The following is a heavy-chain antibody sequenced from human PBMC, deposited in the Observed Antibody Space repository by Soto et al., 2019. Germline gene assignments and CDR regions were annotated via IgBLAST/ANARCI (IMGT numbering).Heavy chain of an antibody. D-gene: IGHD1-26*01. CDR1: GGSITNYY. J-gene: IGHJ6*01. Sequence: QVQLQDSGPGLVKPSETLSLMCTVSGGSITNYYWSWIRQSPARGLEWIGYISDSGSTKYNPSLRSRVSISLETSKNQFSLKLTSVTAADTAVYYCARERVGHSAMDVW. V-gene: IGHV4-59*01. CDR3: ARERVGHSAMDV. CDR2: ISDSGST.